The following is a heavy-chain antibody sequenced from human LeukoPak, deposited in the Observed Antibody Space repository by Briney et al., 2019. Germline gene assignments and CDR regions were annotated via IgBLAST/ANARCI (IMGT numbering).Heavy chain of an antibody. Sequence: GGSLRLSCAASGFTFSSYAMSWVRQAPGKGLEWVSAISGSGGSTYYADSVKGRFTISRDNSKNTLYLQMNSLRAEDTAVYYCALLPLGASTGTRDAFDIWGQGTMVTVSS. J-gene: IGHJ3*02. CDR1: GFTFSSYA. CDR3: ALLPLGASTGTRDAFDI. CDR2: ISGSGGST. V-gene: IGHV3-23*01. D-gene: IGHD3-16*01.